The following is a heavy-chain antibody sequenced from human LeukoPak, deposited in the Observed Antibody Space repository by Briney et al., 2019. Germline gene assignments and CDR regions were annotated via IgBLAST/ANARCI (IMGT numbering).Heavy chain of an antibody. D-gene: IGHD6-19*01. CDR2: IHTSGTT. V-gene: IGHV4-4*07. CDR3: ARRDSSSGWSFDY. J-gene: IGHJ4*02. CDR1: GVSISNYP. Sequence: SETLSLTCTVSGVSISNYPWSWIRQPAGKGLEWIGQIHTSGTTNYNPPLKSRVTMSNDTPENQLSLTIRSVTAADTAVYYCARRDSSSGWSFDYWGQGTLVTVSS.